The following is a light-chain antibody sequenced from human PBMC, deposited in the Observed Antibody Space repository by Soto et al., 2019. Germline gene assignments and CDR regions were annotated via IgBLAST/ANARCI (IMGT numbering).Light chain of an antibody. Sequence: SVLTQPASVSGSPGQSITISCTGTSSDVGGYNYVSWYQQHPGKAPKLMIYDVSNRPSGVSNRFSGSKSGNTASLTISGLQAEDEADYYCSSYTSSSTPYVFGTGTKVTVL. V-gene: IGLV2-14*01. CDR1: SSDVGGYNY. CDR2: DVS. J-gene: IGLJ1*01. CDR3: SSYTSSSTPYV.